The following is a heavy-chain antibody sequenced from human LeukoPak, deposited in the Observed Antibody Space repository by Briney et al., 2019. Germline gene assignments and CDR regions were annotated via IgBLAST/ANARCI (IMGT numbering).Heavy chain of an antibody. Sequence: PGGSLRLSCAGSGFTFSSHNMNWVRQAPGKGLEWVSSISSSSGNIYYADSVKGRFTISRDNAKNSLYLQMNSLTAEDTAVYYCVRGRNNNYYDDSGYYPYWGQGTLVTVSS. J-gene: IGHJ4*02. V-gene: IGHV3-21*01. CDR3: VRGRNNNYYDDSGYYPY. CDR2: ISSSSGNI. CDR1: GFTFSSHN. D-gene: IGHD3-22*01.